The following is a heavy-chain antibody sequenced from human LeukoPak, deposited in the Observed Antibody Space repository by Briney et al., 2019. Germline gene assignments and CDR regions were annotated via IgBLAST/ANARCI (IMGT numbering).Heavy chain of an antibody. CDR2: IYTGGST. J-gene: IGHJ4*02. CDR1: GFTVSSNY. Sequence: GGSLRLSCAVSGFTVSSNYMSWVRQAPGKGLEWVSVIYTGGSTYSADSVKGRFTISRDNSKSTLFLQMNSLRAEDTALYCCASATEDLSYFDYWGQGTLVTVSS. V-gene: IGHV3-53*01. CDR3: ASATEDLSYFDY.